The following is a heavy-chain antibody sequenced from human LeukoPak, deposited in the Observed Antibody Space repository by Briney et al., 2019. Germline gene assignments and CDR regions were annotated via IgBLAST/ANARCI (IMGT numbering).Heavy chain of an antibody. CDR2: ISADNDNT. J-gene: IGHJ4*02. CDR1: GYTFTSYG. CDR3: ARRARGYCSSTSCSVFDY. Sequence: ASVKVSCKASGYTFTSYGISWVRQAPGQGLEWMGWISADNDNTNYAQKLQGRVTMTTDTSTSTAYMELRSLRSDDTAVYYCARRARGYCSSTSCSVFDYWGQGTLVTVSS. D-gene: IGHD2-2*01. V-gene: IGHV1-18*01.